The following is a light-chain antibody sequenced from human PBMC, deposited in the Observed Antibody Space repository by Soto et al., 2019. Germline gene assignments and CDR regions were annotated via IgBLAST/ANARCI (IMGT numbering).Light chain of an antibody. Sequence: QSVLTQPPSLSGAPGQRVTISCTGSSSDIGAGSEVHWYQQLPGTAPKLLIFGSTNRPSGVPDRFSGSKSATSASLAITGLQAEDEADHYCQSYDNSLSAYVFGTRTKVTVL. CDR1: SSDIGAGSE. V-gene: IGLV1-40*01. CDR3: QSYDNSLSAYV. J-gene: IGLJ1*01. CDR2: GST.